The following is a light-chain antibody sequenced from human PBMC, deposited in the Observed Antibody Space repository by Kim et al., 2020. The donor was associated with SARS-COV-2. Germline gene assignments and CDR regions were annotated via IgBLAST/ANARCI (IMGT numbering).Light chain of an antibody. Sequence: NFMLTQPHSVSESPGKTVTISCTRRSGSIASNYVQWYQQRPGSSPTTVIYEDNQRPSGVPDRFSGSIDSSSNSASLTISGLKTEDEADYYCQSYDNNNQVFGGGTQLTVL. CDR3: QSYDNNNQV. CDR2: EDN. CDR1: SGSIASNY. J-gene: IGLJ3*02. V-gene: IGLV6-57*01.